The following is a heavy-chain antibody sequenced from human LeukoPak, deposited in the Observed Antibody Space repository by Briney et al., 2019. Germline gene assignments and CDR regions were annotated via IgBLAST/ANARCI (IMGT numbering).Heavy chain of an antibody. CDR3: ARRGDTIFGVVNMAGWFDP. V-gene: IGHV4-59*01. J-gene: IGHJ5*02. Sequence: SETLSLTCTVSGGSISSYYWSWIRQPPEKGLEWIGYIYSSGSTNYNPSLRSRVTIPVDTSKNQFSLKLNSVTAADTAVYYCARRGDTIFGVVNMAGWFDPWGQGTLVTVSS. D-gene: IGHD3-3*01. CDR2: IYSSGST. CDR1: GGSISSYY.